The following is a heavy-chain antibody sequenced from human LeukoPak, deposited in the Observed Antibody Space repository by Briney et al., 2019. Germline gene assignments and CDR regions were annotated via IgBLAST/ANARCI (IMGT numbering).Heavy chain of an antibody. CDR1: GGSISSYY. D-gene: IGHD3-3*01. J-gene: IGHJ6*04. CDR2: MSYIGST. CDR3: ARHSGLRSPLGV. Sequence: SETLSLTCSISGGSISSYYWSWIRQPPGKGLEWIGFMSYIGSTSYNPSLKSRATISVDTSKNQFSLKLSSVTAADTAVYYCARHSGLRSPLGVWGKGTTVTVSS. V-gene: IGHV4-59*08.